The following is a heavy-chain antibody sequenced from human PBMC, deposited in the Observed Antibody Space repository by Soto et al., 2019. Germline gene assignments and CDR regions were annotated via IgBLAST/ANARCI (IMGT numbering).Heavy chain of an antibody. CDR2: IWYDGSNK. CDR1: GFTFSSYG. V-gene: IGHV3-33*01. Sequence: QVQLVESGGGVVQPGRSLRLSCAASGFTFSSYGMHWVRQAPGKGLEWVAVIWYDGSNKYYADSVKGRFTISRDNSENTLYLQMNSLRAEDTAVYYCARDRDDYGDYPYFQHWGQGTLVTVSS. D-gene: IGHD4-17*01. CDR3: ARDRDDYGDYPYFQH. J-gene: IGHJ1*01.